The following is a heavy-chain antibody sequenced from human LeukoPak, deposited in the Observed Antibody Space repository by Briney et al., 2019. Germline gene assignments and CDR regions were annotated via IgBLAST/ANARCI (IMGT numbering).Heavy chain of an antibody. D-gene: IGHD2-2*03. CDR3: AKDLDTVVVPAAMES. V-gene: IGHV3-23*01. CDR1: GFTFSSYA. CDR2: ISGSGGST. Sequence: PGGSLRPSCAASGFTFSSYAMSWVRQAPGKGLEWVSAISGSGGSTYYADSVKGRFTISRDNSKNTLYLQMNSLSAEDTAVYHCAKDLDTVVVPAAMESWGQGTLVTVSS. J-gene: IGHJ4*02.